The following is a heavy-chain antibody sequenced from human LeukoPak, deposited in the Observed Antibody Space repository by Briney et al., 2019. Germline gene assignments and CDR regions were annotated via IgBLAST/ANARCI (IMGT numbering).Heavy chain of an antibody. CDR2: INHSGST. D-gene: IGHD3-9*01. J-gene: IGHJ5*02. Sequence: KASETLSLTCAVYGGSFSGYYWSWIRQPPGKGLEWIGEINHSGSTNYNPSLKSRVTISVDTSKNQFSLKLSSVTAAAPAVYYRARGSHGYFGYRPRGWFDPWGQGTLVTVSS. V-gene: IGHV4-34*01. CDR3: ARGSHGYFGYRPRGWFDP. CDR1: GGSFSGYY.